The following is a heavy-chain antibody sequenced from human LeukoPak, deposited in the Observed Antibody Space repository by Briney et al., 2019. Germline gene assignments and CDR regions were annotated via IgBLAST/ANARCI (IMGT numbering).Heavy chain of an antibody. CDR2: INTNNGNP. CDR1: GYTFTNYG. Sequence: ASVKVSCKTSGYTFTNYGLNWVRQAPGLGLEWMGWINTNNGNPTYAQGFTGRFVFSLDTSVSTTYLQISSLKAEDTAVYYCARDRWGDGYNYFRAFDIWGQGTMVTVSS. J-gene: IGHJ3*02. V-gene: IGHV7-4-1*02. CDR3: ARDRWGDGYNYFRAFDI. D-gene: IGHD5-24*01.